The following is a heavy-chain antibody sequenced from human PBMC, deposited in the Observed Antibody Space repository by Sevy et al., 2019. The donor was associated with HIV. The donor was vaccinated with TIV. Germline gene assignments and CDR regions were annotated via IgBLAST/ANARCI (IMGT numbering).Heavy chain of an antibody. CDR3: AREGYCSGGSCYDVYYYYGMDV. V-gene: IGHV3-30*04. D-gene: IGHD2-15*01. CDR1: GFTFSSYA. Sequence: GESLKISCAASGFTFSSYAMHWVRQAPGKGLEWVAVISYDGSNKYYADSVKGRFTISRDNSKNTLYLQMNSLRAEDTAVYYCAREGYCSGGSCYDVYYYYGMDVWGQGTTVTVSS. J-gene: IGHJ6*02. CDR2: ISYDGSNK.